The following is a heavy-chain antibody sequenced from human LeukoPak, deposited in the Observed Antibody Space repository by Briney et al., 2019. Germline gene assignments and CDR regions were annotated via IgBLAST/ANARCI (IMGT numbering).Heavy chain of an antibody. CDR3: ARVYTVMDGTTVDHYHLYMDV. D-gene: IGHD4-17*01. CDR2: SYTRGTT. Sequence: SETLSLTCTVSGVSIRSGGYYWGWLRQPAGKGREWIGHSYTRGTTYYNPSVKSRDTVSLDPAQNQTALEQTSGTGPGTAIYYSARVYTVMDGTTVDHYHLYMDVWGKGTTVTVSS. J-gene: IGHJ6*03. V-gene: IGHV4-61*09. CDR1: GVSIRSGGYY.